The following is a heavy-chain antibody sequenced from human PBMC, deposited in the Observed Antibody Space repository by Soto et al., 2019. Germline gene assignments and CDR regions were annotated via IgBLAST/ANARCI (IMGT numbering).Heavy chain of an antibody. CDR1: GGSISSYY. J-gene: IGHJ4*02. V-gene: IGHV4-59*12. CDR2: IYYSGST. Sequence: SETLSLTCTVSGGSISSYYWSWIRQPPGKGLEWIGYIYYSGSTNYNPSLKSRVTISVDTSKNQFSLKLSSVTAADTAVYYCARGGVVVVPAARGKYSYWGQGTLVTVSS. D-gene: IGHD2-2*01. CDR3: ARGGVVVVPAARGKYSY.